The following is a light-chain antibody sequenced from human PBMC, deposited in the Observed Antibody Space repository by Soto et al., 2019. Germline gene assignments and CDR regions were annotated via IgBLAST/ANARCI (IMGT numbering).Light chain of an antibody. V-gene: IGKV2-28*01. CDR1: QSLLHSNGYTY. CDR3: MQTRQTPYT. J-gene: IGKJ2*01. Sequence: EIVLTQSPLSLPVTPGEPASISCRSSQSLLHSNGYTYLDWFLQKPGQSPQLLIYLGSNRASGVPDRFSVSGSGTHFTLKISRVEAEDVVVYYCMQTRQTPYTFGQGTKLEFK. CDR2: LGS.